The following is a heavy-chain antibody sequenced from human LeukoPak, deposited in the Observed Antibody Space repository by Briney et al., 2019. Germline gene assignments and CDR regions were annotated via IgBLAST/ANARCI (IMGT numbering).Heavy chain of an antibody. CDR2: ISYDGSNK. Sequence: PGGSLRLSCAASGFTFSSYGMHWVRPAPGKGLEWVAVISYDGSNKYYADSVKGRFTISRDNSKNTLYLQMNSLRAEDTAVYYCAKVHSSGFFDYWGQGTLVTVSS. CDR3: AKVHSSGFFDY. CDR1: GFTFSSYG. D-gene: IGHD6-19*01. J-gene: IGHJ4*02. V-gene: IGHV3-30*18.